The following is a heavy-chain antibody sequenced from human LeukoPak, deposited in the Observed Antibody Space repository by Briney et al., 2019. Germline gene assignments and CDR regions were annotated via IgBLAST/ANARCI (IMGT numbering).Heavy chain of an antibody. D-gene: IGHD6-19*01. CDR3: ARDVATTGWYTFDY. J-gene: IGHJ4*02. CDR1: GDSVSSINGA. V-gene: IGHV6-1*01. CDR2: TYYRSKWYI. Sequence: SQTLSVTFAISGDSVSSINGAWSWVRQSPSRGLEWLGRTYYRSKWYIDYAVPIQGRISINPDTSKNQFTLHLFSVTPDDTAVYYCARDVATTGWYTFDYWGQGTRVTVSS.